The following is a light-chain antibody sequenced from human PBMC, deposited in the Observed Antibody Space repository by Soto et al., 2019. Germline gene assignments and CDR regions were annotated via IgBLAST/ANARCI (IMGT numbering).Light chain of an antibody. CDR2: DSS. CDR1: QSVGSS. CDR3: QQRNDWPLT. J-gene: IGKJ4*01. Sequence: EIVLTQSPATLSLSPGERATLSCRASQSVGSSLAWYQQKPGQAPRLLINDSSNRATGIPARFSGSGSGTDFTLTISSLEPEDFVFYYYQQRNDWPLTFGGGTKVEIK. V-gene: IGKV3-11*01.